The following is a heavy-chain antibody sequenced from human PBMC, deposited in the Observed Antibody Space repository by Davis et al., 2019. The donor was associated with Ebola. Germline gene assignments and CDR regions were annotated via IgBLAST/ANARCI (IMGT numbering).Heavy chain of an antibody. Sequence: ASVKVSCKASGYSFSAFYMHWVRQAPGQGLEWMGTIDPSGRFTTYAQKFHGRVTMTTDTSTSTVYMELSSLRSEDTAIYYCARDKDGSGWSQYVYWGQGTLVTVSS. CDR3: ARDKDGSGWSQYVY. D-gene: IGHD6-19*01. V-gene: IGHV1-46*01. CDR2: IDPSGRFT. CDR1: GYSFSAFY. J-gene: IGHJ4*02.